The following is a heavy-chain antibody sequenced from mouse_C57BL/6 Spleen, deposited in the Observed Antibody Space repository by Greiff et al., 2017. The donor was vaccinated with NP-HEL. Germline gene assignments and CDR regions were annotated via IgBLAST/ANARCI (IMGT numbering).Heavy chain of an antibody. V-gene: IGHV1-52*01. CDR2: IDPSDSET. CDR3: ARRGTTVVPYWYFDV. J-gene: IGHJ1*03. CDR1: GYTFTSYW. D-gene: IGHD1-1*01. Sequence: QVQLQQPGAELVRPGSSVKLSCKASGYTFTSYWMHWVKQRPIQGLEWIGNIDPSDSETHYNQKFKDKATLTVDKSSSTAYMQLSSLTSEDSAVYYCARRGTTVVPYWYFDVWGTGTTATVSS.